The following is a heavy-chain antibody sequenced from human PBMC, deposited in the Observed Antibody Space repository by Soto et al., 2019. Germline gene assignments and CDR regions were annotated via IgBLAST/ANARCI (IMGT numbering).Heavy chain of an antibody. CDR1: GYTFTAYG. CDR3: TRTHGELRCSGSKEY. J-gene: IGHJ4*02. D-gene: IGHD3-10*02. V-gene: IGHV1-18*01. CDR2: ISNYNGNT. Sequence: QVQLVQSGTEMKKPGASVKVSCKASGYTFTAYGINWVRQAPGQGLEWMGWISNYNGNTNYAQRFQGRDTMTTDTATTTAYMERRRLRSDDKAVYYCTRTHGELRCSGSKEYWGQGTLVTVSS.